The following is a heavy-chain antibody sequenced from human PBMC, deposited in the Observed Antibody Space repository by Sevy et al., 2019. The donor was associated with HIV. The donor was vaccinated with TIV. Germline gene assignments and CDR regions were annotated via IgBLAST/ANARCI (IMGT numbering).Heavy chain of an antibody. Sequence: GGSPRLSCAASGFTFSSYAMNWVRQAPGKGVEWVSSGSGGNTYYADSVKGRFTISRDSSKNTVSLQMNSLRAEDSAIYYCAKGTLIGAAGLDAFDIWGQGTKVTVSS. D-gene: IGHD6-13*01. CDR3: AKGTLIGAAGLDAFDI. CDR1: GFTFSSYA. V-gene: IGHV3-23*01. CDR2: SGSGGNT. J-gene: IGHJ3*02.